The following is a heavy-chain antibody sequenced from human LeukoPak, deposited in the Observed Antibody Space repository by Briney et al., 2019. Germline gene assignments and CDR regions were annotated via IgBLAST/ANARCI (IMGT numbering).Heavy chain of an antibody. CDR1: GFTFSSYW. Sequence: GGSLRLSCAASGFTFSSYWMSWVRQAPGKGLEWVANKKQDGSEKYYVDSVKGRFTISRDNSKNTLYLQMNSLRAEDTAVYYCARGGYYGSGRYYFDSWGQGTLVTVSS. CDR3: ARGGYYGSGRYYFDS. CDR2: KKQDGSEK. J-gene: IGHJ4*02. D-gene: IGHD3-3*01. V-gene: IGHV3-7*01.